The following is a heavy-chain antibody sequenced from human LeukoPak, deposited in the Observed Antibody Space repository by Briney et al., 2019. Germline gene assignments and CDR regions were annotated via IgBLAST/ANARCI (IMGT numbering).Heavy chain of an antibody. CDR2: ISYDGSNK. CDR3: AREGVGFDY. Sequence: GGSLRLPCAASGFTFSSYAMHWVRQAPGKGLEWVAVISYDGSNKYYADSVKGRFTISRDNSKNTLYLQMNSLRAEDTAVYYCAREGVGFDYWGQGTLVTVSS. D-gene: IGHD2-8*01. J-gene: IGHJ4*02. V-gene: IGHV3-30*01. CDR1: GFTFSSYA.